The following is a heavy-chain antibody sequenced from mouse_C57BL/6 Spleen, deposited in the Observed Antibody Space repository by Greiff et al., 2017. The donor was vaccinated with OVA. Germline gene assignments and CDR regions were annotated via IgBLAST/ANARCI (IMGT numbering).Heavy chain of an antibody. J-gene: IGHJ3*01. CDR2: ISDGGSYT. Sequence: EVQRVESGGGLVKPGGSLKLSCAASGFTFSSYAMSWVRQTPEKRLEWVATISDGGSYTYYPDNVKGRFTISRDNAKNNLYLQMSHLKSEDTAMYYCAREGYGSWFAYWGQGTLVTVSA. V-gene: IGHV5-4*01. D-gene: IGHD1-1*01. CDR1: GFTFSSYA. CDR3: AREGYGSWFAY.